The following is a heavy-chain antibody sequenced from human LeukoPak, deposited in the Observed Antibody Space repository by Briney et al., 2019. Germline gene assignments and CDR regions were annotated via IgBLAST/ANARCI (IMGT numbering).Heavy chain of an antibody. CDR1: GYTFTSYY. Sequence: ASVNVSCKPSGYTFTSYYMHWVRQAPGQELEWMGIINPSGGSTSYAQKFQGRVTMTRDTSISTAYMELSRLTSDDTAVYYCARHPYSGSYHFDYWGQGTLVTVSS. D-gene: IGHD1-26*01. CDR3: ARHPYSGSYHFDY. V-gene: IGHV1-46*01. CDR2: INPSGGST. J-gene: IGHJ4*02.